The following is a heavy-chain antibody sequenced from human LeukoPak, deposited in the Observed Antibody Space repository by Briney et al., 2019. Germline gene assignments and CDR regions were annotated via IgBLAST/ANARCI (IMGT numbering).Heavy chain of an antibody. D-gene: IGHD3-10*01. CDR2: IIPILGIA. J-gene: IGHJ4*02. CDR1: GGTFSSYT. Sequence: ASVKVSCKASGGTFSSYTISWVRQAPGQGLEWMGRIIPILGIANYAQKFQGRVTITADKSTSTAYMELSSLRSEDTAVYYCARSYGSGSPFDYWGQGTLVTVSS. CDR3: ARSYGSGSPFDY. V-gene: IGHV1-69*02.